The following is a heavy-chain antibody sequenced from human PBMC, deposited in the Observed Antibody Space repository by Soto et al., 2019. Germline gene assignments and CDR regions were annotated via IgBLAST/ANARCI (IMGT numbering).Heavy chain of an antibody. V-gene: IGHV1-69*13. D-gene: IGHD4-17*01. CDR1: GGTFSSYA. CDR2: IIPIFGTA. Sequence: SVKVSCKASGGTFSSYAISWVRQAPGQGLEWMGGIIPIFGTANYAQKFQGRVTITADESTSTAYMELSSLRSEDTAVYYCARGYGGNSVLVRASDIWGQGTMVTVSS. CDR3: ARGYGGNSVLVRASDI. J-gene: IGHJ3*02.